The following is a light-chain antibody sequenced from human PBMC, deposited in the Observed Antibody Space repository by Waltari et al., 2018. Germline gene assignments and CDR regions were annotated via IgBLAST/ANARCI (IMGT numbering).Light chain of an antibody. V-gene: IGLV4-69*01. Sequence: QLVLTQSPSASASLGASVKLPCTLSSGHSTNVIAWLQKRPDEGPRYLMKVNSDGSHNKGDEIPDRFSGSSSGAERYLTISSLQSEDEADYYCQTGGHGTWVFGGGTKLTVL. CDR2: VNSDGSH. CDR3: QTGGHGTWV. CDR1: SGHSTNV. J-gene: IGLJ3*02.